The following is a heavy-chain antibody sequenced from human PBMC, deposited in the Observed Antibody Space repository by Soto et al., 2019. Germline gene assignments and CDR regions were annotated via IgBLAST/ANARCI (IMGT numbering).Heavy chain of an antibody. CDR3: ARDSPVYTAMVLTLHWFDP. J-gene: IGHJ5*02. Sequence: GASVKVSCKASGGTFSSYAISWVRQAPGQGLEWMGGIIPIFGTANYAQKFQGRVTITADESTSTAYMELSSLRSEDTAVYYCARDSPVYTAMVLTLHWFDPWGQGTLVTVSS. V-gene: IGHV1-69*13. CDR1: GGTFSSYA. CDR2: IIPIFGTA. D-gene: IGHD5-18*01.